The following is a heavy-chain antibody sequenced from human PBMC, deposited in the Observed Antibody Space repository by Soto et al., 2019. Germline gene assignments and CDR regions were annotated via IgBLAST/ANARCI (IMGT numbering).Heavy chain of an antibody. CDR1: GFMFSDYT. Sequence: GGSLRLSCVGSGFMFSDYTMNWVRQAPGEGLEWVSLISSTSSYIYYADSVKGRFTVSRDNAKNSLFLQMNSLRAEDAAVYYCARVGHTTRIVTPGSGGDHWGQGTLVTVSS. D-gene: IGHD1-26*01. CDR3: ARVGHTTRIVTPGSGGDH. CDR2: ISSTSSYI. J-gene: IGHJ4*02. V-gene: IGHV3-21*01.